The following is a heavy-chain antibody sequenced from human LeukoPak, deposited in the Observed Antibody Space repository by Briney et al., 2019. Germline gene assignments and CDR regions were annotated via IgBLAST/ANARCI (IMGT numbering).Heavy chain of an antibody. CDR2: ISGSSGST. V-gene: IGHV3-23*01. CDR1: GFTFSSYA. J-gene: IGHJ6*02. D-gene: IGHD3-3*01. Sequence: GGSLRLSCAASGFTFSSYAMSWVRQAPGKGLEWVSAISGSSGSTYYADSVKGRFTISRDNSKNTLYLQMNSLRAEDTAVYYCAKPYDFWSGFPYYYGMDVWGQGTTVTVSS. CDR3: AKPYDFWSGFPYYYGMDV.